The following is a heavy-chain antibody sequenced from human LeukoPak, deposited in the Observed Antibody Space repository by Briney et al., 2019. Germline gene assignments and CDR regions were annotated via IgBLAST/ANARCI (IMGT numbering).Heavy chain of an antibody. Sequence: ASVKVSCKASGYTFTGYYMHWVRQAPGQGLEWMGWINPNSGGTNYAQKFQGRVTMTRDTSISTAYMELSRLRSDGTAVYYCARVGHSSGWYYFDYWGQGTLVTVSS. CDR2: INPNSGGT. D-gene: IGHD6-19*01. V-gene: IGHV1-2*02. CDR3: ARVGHSSGWYYFDY. J-gene: IGHJ4*02. CDR1: GYTFTGYY.